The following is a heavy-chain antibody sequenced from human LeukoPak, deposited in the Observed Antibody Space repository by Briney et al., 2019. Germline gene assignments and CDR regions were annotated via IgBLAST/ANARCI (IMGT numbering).Heavy chain of an antibody. CDR2: IYYSGST. CDR1: GGSISSGGYY. CDR3: ARDRSLAVAGLRVFDY. D-gene: IGHD6-19*01. Sequence: SETLSLTCTVSGGSISSGGYYWSWIRPHPGKGLEWIGYIYYSGSTYYNPSLKSRVTISVDTSKNQFSLKLSSVTAADTAVYYCARDRSLAVAGLRVFDYWGQGTLVTVSS. V-gene: IGHV4-31*03. J-gene: IGHJ4*02.